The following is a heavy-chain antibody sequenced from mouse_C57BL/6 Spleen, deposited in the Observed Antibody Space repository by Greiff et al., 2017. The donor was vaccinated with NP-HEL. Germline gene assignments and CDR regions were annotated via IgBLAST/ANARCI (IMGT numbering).Heavy chain of an antibody. V-gene: IGHV5-17*01. J-gene: IGHJ1*03. CDR2: ISSGSSTI. CDR1: GFTFSDYG. Sequence: EVQLVESGGGLVKPGGSLTLSCAASGFTFSDYGMHWVRQAPAKGLEGVAYISSGSSTIYYADTVKGRFTISRDNAKNTLFLQWTSLRSEDTAMYYCARGPVVATDWYFDVWGTGTTVTVSS. CDR3: ARGPVVATDWYFDV. D-gene: IGHD1-1*01.